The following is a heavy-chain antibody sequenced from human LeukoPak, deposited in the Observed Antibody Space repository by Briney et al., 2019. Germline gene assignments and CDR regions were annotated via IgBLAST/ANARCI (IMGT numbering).Heavy chain of an antibody. J-gene: IGHJ4*02. Sequence: SGPTLVKPTQTLTLTCTFSGFSLSTSGMCVSWIRQPPGKALEWLARIDWDDDKYYNTSLKTRLTISKDTSKNQVVLTMTNMDPVDTATYYCARTTQYYYDSSGYYYDYWGQGTLVTVSS. V-gene: IGHV2-70*11. CDR1: GFSLSTSGMC. CDR2: IDWDDDK. CDR3: ARTTQYYYDSSGYYYDY. D-gene: IGHD3-22*01.